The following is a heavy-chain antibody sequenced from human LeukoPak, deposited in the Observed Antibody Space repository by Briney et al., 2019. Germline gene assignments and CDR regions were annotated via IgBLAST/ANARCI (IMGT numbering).Heavy chain of an antibody. CDR3: AKSNGYGLIDI. Sequence: PSETLSLTCTVSGGSISSYYWSWIRQPPGEGLEWIGNIFYSGSTYYSPSLKSRVTISLDTSRNQFSLKLNSVTAADTAVYYCAKSNGYGLIDIWGQGTMVTVSS. D-gene: IGHD3-22*01. J-gene: IGHJ3*02. CDR2: IFYSGST. CDR1: GGSISSYY. V-gene: IGHV4-59*12.